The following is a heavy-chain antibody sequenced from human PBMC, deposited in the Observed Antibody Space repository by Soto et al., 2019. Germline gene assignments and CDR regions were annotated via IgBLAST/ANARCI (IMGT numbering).Heavy chain of an antibody. CDR3: ARGPTVGDI. V-gene: IGHV1-18*01. J-gene: IGHJ3*02. Sequence: QVQLVQSGGEVKKPGASVKVSCKASGYTFNSYGISWVRQAPGQGLEWMGWIRVKNGNTNDAQNSQGRFTMTTDTARITAYRDRRSLRTDDTAVYYCARGPTVGDIWGPGALGTVSS. CDR2: IRVKNGNT. CDR1: GYTFNSYG. D-gene: IGHD2-21*02.